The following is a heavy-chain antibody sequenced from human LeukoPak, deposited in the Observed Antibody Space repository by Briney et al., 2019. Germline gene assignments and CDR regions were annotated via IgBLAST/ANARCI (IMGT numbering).Heavy chain of an antibody. CDR1: GASIISDTYY. J-gene: IGHJ4*02. Sequence: SETLSLTCTVSGASIISDTYYWGWIRQPPGKGLEWIGRIYYSGSTYYSPSLKSSVTMSVDTSTNQFSLKLISVTAADTALYYCARNFYASSGYYLDDFYFDFWGQGTLVTVSS. D-gene: IGHD3-22*01. CDR3: ARNFYASSGYYLDDFYFDF. CDR2: IYYSGST. V-gene: IGHV4-39*07.